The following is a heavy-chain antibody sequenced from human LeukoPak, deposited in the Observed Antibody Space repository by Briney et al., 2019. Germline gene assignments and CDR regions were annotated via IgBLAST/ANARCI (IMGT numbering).Heavy chain of an antibody. D-gene: IGHD3-22*01. V-gene: IGHV3-30*02. CDR1: GFTLSSYG. J-gene: IGHJ4*02. CDR3: AKDGGYYDSSGYYDFDY. CDR2: IRYDGSNK. Sequence: GGSLRPSCAASGFTLSSYGMHWVRQAPGKGLEWVAFIRYDGSNKYYADSVKGRFTISRDNSKNTLYLQMNSLRAEDTAVYYCAKDGGYYDSSGYYDFDYWGQGTLVTVSS.